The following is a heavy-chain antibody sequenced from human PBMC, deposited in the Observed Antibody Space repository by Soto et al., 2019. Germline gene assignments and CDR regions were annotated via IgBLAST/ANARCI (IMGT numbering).Heavy chain of an antibody. D-gene: IGHD2-2*02. CDR2: IYHSGST. CDR1: GGSISSSNW. CDR3: AVVVVPAAIFSYYYGMDV. Sequence: SETLSLTCAVSGGSISSSNWWSWVRQPPGKGLEWIGEIYHSGSTNYNPSLKSRVTISVDKSKNQFSLKLRSVTAADTAVYYCAVVVVPAAIFSYYYGMDVWGQGTTVTVS. J-gene: IGHJ6*02. V-gene: IGHV4-4*02.